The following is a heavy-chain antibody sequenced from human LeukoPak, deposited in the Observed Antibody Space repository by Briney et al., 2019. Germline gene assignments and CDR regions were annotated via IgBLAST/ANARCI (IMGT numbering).Heavy chain of an antibody. CDR1: GGSISSYY. D-gene: IGHD1-26*01. J-gene: IGHJ5*02. CDR3: ARSVRIVGATTNGWFDP. CDR2: IYYSGST. V-gene: IGHV4-59*01. Sequence: PSETLSLTCTVSGGSISSYYWSWIRQPPGKGLEWIGYIYYSGSTNYSPSLKSRVTISVDTSKNQFSLKLSSVTAADTAVYYCARSVRIVGATTNGWFDPWGQGTLVTVSS.